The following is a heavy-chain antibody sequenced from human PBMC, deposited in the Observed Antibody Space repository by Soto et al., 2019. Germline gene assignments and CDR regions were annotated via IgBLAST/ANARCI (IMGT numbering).Heavy chain of an antibody. CDR2: INAGNGNT. J-gene: IGHJ6*02. V-gene: IGHV1-3*01. CDR3: ARGVENIVVVLDVFGYYGMDV. Sequence: ASVKVSCKASGYSFTSYAIYWVRQAPGQRLEWMGWINAGNGNTKYSQKLQGRVTFAGDTSASTAHMELSSLRSEDTAVYFCARGVENIVVVLDVFGYYGMDVWGQGTTVTVSS. CDR1: GYSFTSYA. D-gene: IGHD2-2*01.